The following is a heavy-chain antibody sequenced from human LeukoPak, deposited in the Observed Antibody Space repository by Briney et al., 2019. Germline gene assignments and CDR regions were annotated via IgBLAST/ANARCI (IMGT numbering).Heavy chain of an antibody. CDR3: ARDRGDSSGYYYDAFDI. CDR2: INPNSGGT. V-gene: IGHV1-2*05. CDR1: GYIFNDYY. D-gene: IGHD3-22*01. J-gene: IGHJ3*02. Sequence: ASVKVSCKASGYIFNDYYINWVRQAPGQGLEWMGRINPNSGGTNYAQKFQGRVTMTRDTSISTAYMELNSLTSDDTVIYYCARDRGDSSGYYYDAFDIWGQGTMVTVSS.